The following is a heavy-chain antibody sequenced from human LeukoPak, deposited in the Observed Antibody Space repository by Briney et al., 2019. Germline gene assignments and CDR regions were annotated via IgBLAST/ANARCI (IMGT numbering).Heavy chain of an antibody. Sequence: ASVKVSCKASGYTFINYNINWVRQATGQGLEWMGWVNPRNGNAGYLQKFQGRLTITRDTSIDTAYMDLSSLSSEDTAVYYCATGIYDILTGYRIIDGFDIWGQGTMVTVSS. V-gene: IGHV1-8*03. J-gene: IGHJ3*02. CDR2: VNPRNGNA. CDR1: GYTFINYN. D-gene: IGHD3-9*01. CDR3: ATGIYDILTGYRIIDGFDI.